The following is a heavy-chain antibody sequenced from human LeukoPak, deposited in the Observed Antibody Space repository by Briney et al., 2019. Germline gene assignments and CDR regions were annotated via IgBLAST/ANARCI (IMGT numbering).Heavy chain of an antibody. D-gene: IGHD3-3*01. CDR1: GGSFSGYY. CDR3: ARDEGVLRFLEY. J-gene: IGHJ4*02. V-gene: IGHV4-59*10. CDR2: IYTSGST. Sequence: SETLSLTCAVYGGSFSGYYWSWIRQPPGKGLEWIGRIYTSGSTNYSPSLKSRVTLSLDGSTNQFSLRLTSVTAADTAVYFCARDEGVLRFLEYWGRGILVTVSS.